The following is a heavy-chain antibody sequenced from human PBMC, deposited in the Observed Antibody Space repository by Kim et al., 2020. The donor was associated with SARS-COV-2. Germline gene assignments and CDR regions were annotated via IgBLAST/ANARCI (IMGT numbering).Heavy chain of an antibody. J-gene: IGHJ4*02. D-gene: IGHD1-26*01. V-gene: IGHV3-9*01. CDR1: GFTFDDYA. CDR2: ISWNSGSI. Sequence: GGSLRLSCAASGFTFDDYAMHWVRQAPGKGLEWVSGISWNSGSIGYADSVKGRFTISRDNAKNSLYLQMNSLRAEDTALYYCAKTSSGRSFGGPLYWGQGTLVTVSS. CDR3: AKTSSGRSFGGPLY.